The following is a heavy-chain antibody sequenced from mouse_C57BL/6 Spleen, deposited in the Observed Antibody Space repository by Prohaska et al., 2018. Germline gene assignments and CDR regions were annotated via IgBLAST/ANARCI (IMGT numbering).Heavy chain of an antibody. V-gene: IGHV6-3*01. CDR2: IRLKSDNDAT. CDR1: GFTFSNYW. Sequence: EVKLEESGGVLVQPGGSMKLSCVASGFTFSNYWMNWVRQSPEKGLEWVAQIRLKSDNDATHYAESVKGRFTISRYDSKSSVYLHMNNLRAEDTGIYYCTAPAGSSDYWGQGTTLTASS. CDR3: TAPAGSSDY. D-gene: IGHD1-3*01. J-gene: IGHJ2*01.